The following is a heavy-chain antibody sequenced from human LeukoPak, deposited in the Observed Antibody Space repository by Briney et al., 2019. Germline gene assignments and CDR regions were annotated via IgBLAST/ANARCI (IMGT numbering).Heavy chain of an antibody. D-gene: IGHD5-24*01. CDR2: ISYDGSNK. J-gene: IGHJ4*02. CDR3: ARDEMATIEGYSDY. V-gene: IGHV3-30-3*01. Sequence: GRSLRLSCAASGFTFSSYAMHWVRQAPGKGLEWVAVISYDGSNKYYADSVKGRFTISRDNSKNTLYLQMNSLRAEDTAVYYCARDEMATIEGYSDYWGQGTLVTVSS. CDR1: GFTFSSYA.